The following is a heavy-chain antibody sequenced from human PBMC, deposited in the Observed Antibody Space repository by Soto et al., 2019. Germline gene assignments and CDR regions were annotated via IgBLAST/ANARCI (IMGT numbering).Heavy chain of an antibody. CDR1: GFTFSSYA. Sequence: PGGSLRLSCAASGFTFSSYAMSWVRHAPGKGLEWVSAISGSGGSTYYADSVKGRFTISRDNSKNTLYLQMNSLRAEDTAVYYCAKTSNWNYAHDAFDIWGQGTMVTVSS. CDR3: AKTSNWNYAHDAFDI. CDR2: ISGSGGST. J-gene: IGHJ3*02. V-gene: IGHV3-23*01. D-gene: IGHD1-7*01.